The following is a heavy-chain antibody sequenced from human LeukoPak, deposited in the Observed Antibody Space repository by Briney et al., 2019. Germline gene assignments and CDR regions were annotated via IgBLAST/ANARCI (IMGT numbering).Heavy chain of an antibody. V-gene: IGHV1-18*01. J-gene: IGHJ5*02. D-gene: IGHD1-26*01. CDR3: VRDPGLGVGATSLWFDP. CDR2: IRAYNGNT. Sequence: GASVKVSCKASGHTFTSYGISWVRQAPGQGLEWMGWIRAYNGNTNYAQKLQGRVTMTTDTSTSTVYMELRSLRSDDTAVYYCVRDPGLGVGATSLWFDPWGQGTLVTVSS. CDR1: GHTFTSYG.